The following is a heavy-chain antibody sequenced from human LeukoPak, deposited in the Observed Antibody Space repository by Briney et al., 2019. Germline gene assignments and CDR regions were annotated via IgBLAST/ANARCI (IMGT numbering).Heavy chain of an antibody. V-gene: IGHV4-4*07. CDR2: IYASGST. CDR1: GGSISNYY. CDR3: ARTSARGAQFDY. Sequence: TSETLSLTCTGSGGSISNYYWSWIRQPAGMGLEWIGRIYASGSTNYNPSLKSRVTMSVDTSNNQFSLNLSSVTAADTAVYYCARTSARGAQFDYWGQGTLVTVSS. J-gene: IGHJ4*02. D-gene: IGHD3-10*01.